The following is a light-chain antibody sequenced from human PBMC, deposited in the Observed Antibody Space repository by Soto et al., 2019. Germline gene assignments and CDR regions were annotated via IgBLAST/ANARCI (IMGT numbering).Light chain of an antibody. CDR3: QYDDKRPFT. Sequence: DIQMTQSQSSLSASVGHRVTITCPASQDISNYLNWYQQKPGKAPKLLIYDASNLETGLPSRFSGSGARTFFPFTISRLQADYIATYYCQYDDKRPFTFGGGTNVDIK. CDR2: DAS. V-gene: IGKV1-33*01. J-gene: IGKJ4*01. CDR1: QDISNY.